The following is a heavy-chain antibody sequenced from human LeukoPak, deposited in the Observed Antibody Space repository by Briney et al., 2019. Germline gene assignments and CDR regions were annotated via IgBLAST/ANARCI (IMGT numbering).Heavy chain of an antibody. D-gene: IGHD6-13*01. CDR2: IYYSGST. Sequence: SETLSLTCIVSGVSISSNISYWGWIRQPPGKGLEWIGTIYYSGSTYYNPSLKSRVTISVDTSKNQFSLKLSSVTAADTAVYYCARQCGSSWFGLRNYYYYMDVWGQGTLVTVSS. J-gene: IGHJ6*03. CDR1: GVSISSNISY. CDR3: ARQCGSSWFGLRNYYYYMDV. V-gene: IGHV4-39*01.